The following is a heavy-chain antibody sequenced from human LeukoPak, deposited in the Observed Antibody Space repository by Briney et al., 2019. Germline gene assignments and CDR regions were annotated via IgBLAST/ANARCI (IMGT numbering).Heavy chain of an antibody. J-gene: IGHJ4*02. CDR1: GFTFDDYG. Sequence: GGSLRLSCAASGFTFDDYGMSWVRQAPGKGLEWVSGINWNGGSTGYADSVKGRFTISRDNAKNSLYLQMNSLRAEDTALYYCARDGSVYDILTGYYYRLDYWGQGTLVTVSS. V-gene: IGHV3-20*04. CDR3: ARDGSVYDILTGYYYRLDY. D-gene: IGHD3-9*01. CDR2: INWNGGST.